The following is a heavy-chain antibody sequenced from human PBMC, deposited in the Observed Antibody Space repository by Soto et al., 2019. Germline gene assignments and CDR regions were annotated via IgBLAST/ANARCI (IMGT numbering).Heavy chain of an antibody. CDR1: GYSFTSYW. V-gene: IGHV5-51*01. CDR3: ARSLSTFGGVIAFDY. Sequence: GESLKISCKGSGYSFTSYWSGWVRQMPGKGLEWMGTIYPGDSDTRYSPSFQGQVTISADKSISTAYLQWSSLKASDTAMYYCARSLSTFGGVIAFDYWGQGTLVTVSS. CDR2: IYPGDSDT. J-gene: IGHJ4*02. D-gene: IGHD3-16*02.